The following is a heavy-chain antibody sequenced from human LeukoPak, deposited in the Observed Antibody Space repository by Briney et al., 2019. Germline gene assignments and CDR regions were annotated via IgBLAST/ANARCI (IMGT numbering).Heavy chain of an antibody. CDR2: INHSGST. Sequence: SETLSLTCAVYGGSFSGYYWSWIRQPPGKGLEWIGEINHSGSTNYNPSLKSRVTISVDTSKNQFSLKLSSVTAADTAVYYCARAVLWFGELLSGGYYYMDVWGKGTTVIVSS. CDR3: ARAVLWFGELLSGGYYYMDV. V-gene: IGHV4-34*01. D-gene: IGHD3-10*01. J-gene: IGHJ6*03. CDR1: GGSFSGYY.